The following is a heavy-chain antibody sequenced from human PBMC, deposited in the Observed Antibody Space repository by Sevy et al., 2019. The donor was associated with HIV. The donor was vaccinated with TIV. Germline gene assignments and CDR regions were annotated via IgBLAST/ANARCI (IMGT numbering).Heavy chain of an antibody. CDR3: ARAPGDIVVVVAATPDNWFDP. CDR1: GFTLSSYT. V-gene: IGHV3-48*01. D-gene: IGHD2-15*01. Sequence: GGSLRLSCAASGFTLSSYTMNWVRQAPGKGLEWVSYISSSSSTIYYADSVKGRFTISRDNAKNSLYLQMNSLRAEDTAVYYCARAPGDIVVVVAATPDNWFDPWGQGSLVTVSS. CDR2: ISSSSSTI. J-gene: IGHJ5*02.